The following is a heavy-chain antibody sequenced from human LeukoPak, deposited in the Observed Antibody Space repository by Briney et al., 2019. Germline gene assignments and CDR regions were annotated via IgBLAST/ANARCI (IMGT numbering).Heavy chain of an antibody. D-gene: IGHD2-15*01. CDR2: IYYSGST. Sequence: SETLSLTCTVSGGSISSYYWSWIRQPPGKGLEWIGYIYYSGSTNYNPSLKSRVTISVDTSKNQFSLKLSSVTAADTAVYYCARDVRYCSGGSCSPGFWFDPWGQGTLVTVSS. V-gene: IGHV4-59*01. CDR3: ARDVRYCSGGSCSPGFWFDP. CDR1: GGSISSYY. J-gene: IGHJ5*02.